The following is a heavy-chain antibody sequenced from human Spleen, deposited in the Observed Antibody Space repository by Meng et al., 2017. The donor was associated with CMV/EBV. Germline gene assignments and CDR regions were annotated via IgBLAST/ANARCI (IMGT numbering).Heavy chain of an antibody. D-gene: IGHD1-26*01. CDR2: INPINGGT. Sequence: KASGYIFIDYFIHWVRRAPGRGLEWMGWINPINGGTHFAQKFQDRVTLTRDTSTSTAYMELSSLTSDDTAVYYCARPSGSAPNWFDPWGQGTLVTVSS. CDR1: GYIFIDYF. CDR3: ARPSGSAPNWFDP. J-gene: IGHJ5*02. V-gene: IGHV1-2*02.